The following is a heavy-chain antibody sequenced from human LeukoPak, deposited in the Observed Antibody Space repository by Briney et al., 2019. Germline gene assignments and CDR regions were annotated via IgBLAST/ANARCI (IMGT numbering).Heavy chain of an antibody. J-gene: IGHJ3*02. D-gene: IGHD1-26*01. CDR3: ARGESSWGLEAFDI. V-gene: IGHV3-7*04. CDR1: GFTFSSYW. Sequence: GGSLRLSCAASGFTFSSYWMSWVRQAPGKGLEWVANIKQDGSEKYYVDSVKGRFTISRDNSKNTLYLQMGSLRAEDMAMYYCARGESSWGLEAFDIWGQGTMVTVSS. CDR2: IKQDGSEK.